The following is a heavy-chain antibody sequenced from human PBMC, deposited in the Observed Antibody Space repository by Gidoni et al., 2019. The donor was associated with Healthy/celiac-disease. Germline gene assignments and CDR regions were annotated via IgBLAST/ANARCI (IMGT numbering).Heavy chain of an antibody. D-gene: IGHD6-6*01. J-gene: IGHJ5*02. CDR1: GYSVTSYW. CDR3: AGEEYSSSSGWFDP. Sequence: EAQLLQSGAEVTKPGASLRISCKGSGYSVTSYWISWVRQMPGKGLEWMGRIDPSDSSTNYSPSFQSHVTISADKSISTAYLQWSSRKASDTAMYYCAGEEYSSSSGWFDPWSQGTLVTVSS. CDR2: IDPSDSST. V-gene: IGHV5-10-1*03.